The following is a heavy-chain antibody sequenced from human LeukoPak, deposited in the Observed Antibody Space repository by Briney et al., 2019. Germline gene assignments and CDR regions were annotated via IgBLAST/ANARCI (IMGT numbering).Heavy chain of an antibody. J-gene: IGHJ3*02. CDR1: GFTFSSYA. CDR2: ISGSGGST. CDR3: AREGVVHDAFDI. Sequence: PGGSLRLSCAASGFTFSSYAMSWVRQAPGKGLEWVSAISGSGGSTYYADSVKGRFTISRDNAKNTLYLQMNSLRAEDTAVYYCAREGVVHDAFDIWGQGTMVTVSS. D-gene: IGHD2-21*01. V-gene: IGHV3-23*01.